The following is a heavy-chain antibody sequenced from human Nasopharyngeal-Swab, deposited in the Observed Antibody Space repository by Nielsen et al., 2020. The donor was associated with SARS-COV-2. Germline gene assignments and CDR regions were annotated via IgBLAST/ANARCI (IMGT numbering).Heavy chain of an antibody. J-gene: IGHJ4*02. D-gene: IGHD2/OR15-2a*01. CDR3: TRDTFGPTDS. CDR2: INPDGNTI. CDR1: GFSLSSYW. V-gene: IGHV3-74*01. Sequence: GGSLRLSCAASGFSLSSYWMHWVRQAPGKGLSWVSRINPDGNTINYADSVKGRFTISRDTAKNTLYLQMSSLRVEDTAVYYCTRDTFGPTDSWGQGTLVTVSS.